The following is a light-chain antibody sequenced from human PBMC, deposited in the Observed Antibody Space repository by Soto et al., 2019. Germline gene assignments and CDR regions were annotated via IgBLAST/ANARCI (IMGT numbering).Light chain of an antibody. V-gene: IGKV1-9*01. CDR3: QQLNTYPLT. CDR2: AAS. Sequence: DTPLTQSPYFLSASVGDRVTITCRASQGISSYLAWYQQKPGKAPKCLIYAASTLQSGVPSRVSGSGSGTEFTLAISSLQPEDFATYYCQQLNTYPLTFGGGTKVEIK. J-gene: IGKJ4*01. CDR1: QGISSY.